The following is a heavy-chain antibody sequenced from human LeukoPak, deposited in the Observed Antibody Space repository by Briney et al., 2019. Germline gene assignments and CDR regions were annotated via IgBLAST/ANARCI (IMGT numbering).Heavy chain of an antibody. J-gene: IGHJ4*02. CDR2: IYYSGST. CDR3: ARGAREAPVHY. V-gene: IGHV4-31*03. CDR1: GGSISSGYYY. D-gene: IGHD1-26*01. Sequence: SETLSLTCTVSGGSISSGYYYWSWIRQHPGKGLEWIGYIYYSGSTFHNPSLKGRVTISVDTSKNQFSLKLSSVTAADTAVYYCARGAREAPVHYWGQGTLVTVSS.